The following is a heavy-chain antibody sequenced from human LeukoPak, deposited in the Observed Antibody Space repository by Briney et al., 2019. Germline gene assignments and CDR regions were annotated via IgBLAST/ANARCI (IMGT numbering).Heavy chain of an antibody. CDR1: GYTFTSYY. D-gene: IGHD2-2*01. J-gene: IGHJ6*02. V-gene: IGHV1-46*01. CDR3: ARDIVVVPAAMRGGHYYYYGMDV. Sequence: ASVKVSCKASGYTFTSYYMHWVRQAPGQGLEWMGIINPSGGSTSYAQKFQGRVTITADKSTSTAYMELSSLRSEDTAVYYCARDIVVVPAAMRGGHYYYYGMDVWGQGTTVTVSS. CDR2: INPSGGST.